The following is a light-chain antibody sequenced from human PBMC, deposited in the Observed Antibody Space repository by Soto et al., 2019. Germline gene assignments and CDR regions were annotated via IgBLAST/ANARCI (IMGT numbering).Light chain of an antibody. Sequence: QSVLTQPPSASGTPGQRVTISCSGSSSNIGSNYVYWYQRLPGTAPKLLIYSNNQRPSGVPDRFSGSKSGTSASLAISGLRSEDEADYYCAAWDDSLSVVVFGGGTQLTVL. J-gene: IGLJ2*01. CDR1: SSNIGSNY. CDR3: AAWDDSLSVVV. CDR2: SNN. V-gene: IGLV1-47*02.